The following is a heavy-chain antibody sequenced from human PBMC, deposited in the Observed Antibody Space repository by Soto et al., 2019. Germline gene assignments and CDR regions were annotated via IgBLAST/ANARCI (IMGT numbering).Heavy chain of an antibody. Sequence: QVQLQESGPGLVKPSETVSVTYNVSGGSTSGYYWTWIRQSPGKGLEWIGYIHSSGTTTYNPSLKSRVTISIDTSKNQVYLRVTSVTAADTAIYYCARHKKWAEQGWFDPWGQGTQVTVSS. CDR2: IHSSGTT. D-gene: IGHD1-26*01. CDR1: GGSTSGYY. J-gene: IGHJ5*02. V-gene: IGHV4-59*01. CDR3: ARHKKWAEQGWFDP.